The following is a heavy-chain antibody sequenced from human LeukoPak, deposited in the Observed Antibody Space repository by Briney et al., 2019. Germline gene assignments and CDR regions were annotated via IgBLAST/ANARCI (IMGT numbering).Heavy chain of an antibody. CDR2: IYYSGST. D-gene: IGHD2-2*01. V-gene: IGHV4-39*07. CDR3: ARAGATVVPAAHRRADAFDI. Sequence: SETLSLTCTVSGGSISGSSYYWGWIRQPPGKGLEWIGSIYYSGSTYYNPSLKSRVTISVDTSKNQFSLKLSSVTAADTAVYYCARAGATVVPAAHRRADAFDIWGQGTMVTVSS. J-gene: IGHJ3*02. CDR1: GGSISGSSYY.